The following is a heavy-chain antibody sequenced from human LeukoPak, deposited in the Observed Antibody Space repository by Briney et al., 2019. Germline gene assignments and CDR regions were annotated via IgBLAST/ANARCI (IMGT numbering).Heavy chain of an antibody. J-gene: IGHJ6*02. CDR3: TRDLMDYDVSTGLHHYYMDV. Sequence: GGSLRLSCVASGFTFSSYWMHWVRQDPRKGLVWVSRINGDGRNINYADSVRGRFTISRDNAKNTLYQQMNTLRVEDTAVYYCTRDLMDYDVSTGLHHYYMDVWGQGTTVTVSS. CDR2: INGDGRNI. D-gene: IGHD3-9*01. CDR1: GFTFSSYW. V-gene: IGHV3-74*01.